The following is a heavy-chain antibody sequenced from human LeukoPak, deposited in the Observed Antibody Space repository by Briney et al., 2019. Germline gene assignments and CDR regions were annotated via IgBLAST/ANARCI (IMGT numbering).Heavy chain of an antibody. Sequence: ASVKVSCKASGYTFTSYGISWVRQAPGQGLEWMGWISAYNGNINYAQKLQGRVTMTTDTSTSTAYMELRSLRSDDTAVYHCARVHDDYGDLNWFDPWGQGTLVTVSS. J-gene: IGHJ5*02. V-gene: IGHV1-18*01. D-gene: IGHD4-17*01. CDR3: ARVHDDYGDLNWFDP. CDR2: ISAYNGNI. CDR1: GYTFTSYG.